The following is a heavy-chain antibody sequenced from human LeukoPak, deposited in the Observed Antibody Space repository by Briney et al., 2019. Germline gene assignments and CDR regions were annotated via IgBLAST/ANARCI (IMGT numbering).Heavy chain of an antibody. D-gene: IGHD2-2*01. CDR3: AKVAVPAAIRSWFDP. CDR2: ISGSGGST. Sequence: GGSLRLXCAASGFTFSSYAMSWVRQAPGKGLEWVSAISGSGGSTYYADSVKGRFTISRDNSKNTLYLQMNSLRAEDTAVCYCAKVAVPAAIRSWFDPWGQGTLVTVSS. CDR1: GFTFSSYA. V-gene: IGHV3-23*01. J-gene: IGHJ5*02.